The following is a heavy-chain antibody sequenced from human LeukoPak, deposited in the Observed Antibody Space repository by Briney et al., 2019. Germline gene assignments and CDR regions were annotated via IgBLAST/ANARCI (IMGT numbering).Heavy chain of an antibody. CDR3: AREDQLWVNYYYYYYMDV. CDR1: GFTFSSHS. D-gene: IGHD3-10*01. Sequence: GGSLRLSCVASGFTFSSHSMNWVRQAPGKGLEWVSCISSSSYIYYADSLKGRFTISRDNAKNSLYLQMNSLRAEDTAVYYCAREDQLWVNYYYYYYMDVWGKGTTVTVSS. V-gene: IGHV3-21*01. J-gene: IGHJ6*03. CDR2: ISSSSYI.